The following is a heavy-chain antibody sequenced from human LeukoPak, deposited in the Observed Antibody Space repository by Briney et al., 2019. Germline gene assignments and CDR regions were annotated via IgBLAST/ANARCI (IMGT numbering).Heavy chain of an antibody. D-gene: IGHD1-1*01. CDR3: AVQTTKSRSVGGY. Sequence: SQTLSLTCTVSGGSISSGDYYWSWIRQPPGKGLEWIGSIYYSGSTYYNPSLKSRVTISVDTSKNPFSLMLSSVTAADTAVYYCAVQTTKSRSVGGYWGQGTLVTVSS. CDR2: IYYSGST. V-gene: IGHV4-39*01. J-gene: IGHJ4*02. CDR1: GGSISSGDYY.